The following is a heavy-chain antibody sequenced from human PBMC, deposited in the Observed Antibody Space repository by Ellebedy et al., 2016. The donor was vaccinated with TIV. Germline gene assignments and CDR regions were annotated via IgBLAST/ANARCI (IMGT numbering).Heavy chain of an antibody. Sequence: ASVKVSCKASGYSITAYPINWVRQAPGQGLEWLGWINPTTGNPTYAQGFTGRFVFSLDTSVRTSYLRISGLQAEDTALYFCARSMITTRHSDYWGQGTLVTVSS. J-gene: IGHJ4*02. D-gene: IGHD3-22*01. CDR2: INPTTGNP. CDR1: GYSITAYP. V-gene: IGHV7-4-1*02. CDR3: ARSMITTRHSDY.